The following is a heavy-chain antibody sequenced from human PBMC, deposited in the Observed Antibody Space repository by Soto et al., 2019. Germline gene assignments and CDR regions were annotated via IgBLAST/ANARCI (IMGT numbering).Heavy chain of an antibody. CDR3: AKGKAHTLFGVDTLFDY. Sequence: GGSLRLSCAASGFPFGSHAMSWVRQAPGKGLEWVSLVSGNGGTTNYADSVKGRFTISRDNSQKTLYLQMNSLRAEDTAIYYCAKGKAHTLFGVDTLFDYWGQGALVTVSS. J-gene: IGHJ4*02. CDR1: GFPFGSHA. CDR2: VSGNGGTT. V-gene: IGHV3-23*01. D-gene: IGHD3-3*01.